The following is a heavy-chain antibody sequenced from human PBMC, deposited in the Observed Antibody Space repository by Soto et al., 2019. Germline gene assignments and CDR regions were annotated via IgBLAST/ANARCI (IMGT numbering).Heavy chain of an antibody. CDR3: ARPLGYCNNGVCYNNWFDP. Sequence: QLQLQESGPGLVKPSEPLSLTCTVSGGSISSSSYYWGWIRQPPGKGLEWIGSIYYRGSTYYNPSLKSRVTISVDTSKNQFSLKLSSVTAADTAVYYCARPLGYCNNGVCYNNWFDPWGQGTLVTVSS. V-gene: IGHV4-39*01. D-gene: IGHD2-8*01. J-gene: IGHJ5*02. CDR2: IYYRGST. CDR1: GGSISSSSYY.